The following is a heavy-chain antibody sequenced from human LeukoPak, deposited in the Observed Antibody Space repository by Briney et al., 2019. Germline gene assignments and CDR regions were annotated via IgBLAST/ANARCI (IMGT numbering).Heavy chain of an antibody. CDR1: GFTFSSYA. J-gene: IGHJ4*02. CDR3: ARSYYDILTALYFDY. D-gene: IGHD3-9*01. CDR2: ISYDGSSK. V-gene: IGHV3-30*04. Sequence: PGGSLRLSCAASGFTFSSYAMHWVRQAPGKGLEWVAVISYDGSSKYYADSVKGRFTISRDNSKNTLYLQMNSLRAEDTAVYYCARSYYDILTALYFDYWGQGTLSPSPQ.